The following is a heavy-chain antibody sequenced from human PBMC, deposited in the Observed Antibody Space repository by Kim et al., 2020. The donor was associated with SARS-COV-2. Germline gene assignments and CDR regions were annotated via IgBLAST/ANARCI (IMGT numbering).Heavy chain of an antibody. V-gene: IGHV4-59*01. Sequence: SETLSLTCTVSGGSISSYYWSWIRQPPGKGLEWIGYIYYSGSTNYNPSLKRRVTISVDTPQNQFSLKLSYGTAADPAVYYWGRGFGFYSGYDFGYGGQGTLVTVSS. CDR3: GRGFGFYSGYDFGY. J-gene: IGHJ4*02. CDR2: IYYSGST. D-gene: IGHD5-12*01. CDR1: GGSISSYY.